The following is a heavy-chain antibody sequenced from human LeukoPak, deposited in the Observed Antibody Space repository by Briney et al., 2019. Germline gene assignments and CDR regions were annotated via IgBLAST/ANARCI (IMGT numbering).Heavy chain of an antibody. CDR3: ARDQEMGAIPFDY. D-gene: IGHD1-26*01. V-gene: IGHV1-2*02. J-gene: IGHJ4*02. CDR2: INPNSGDT. Sequence: ASVKVSCKASGYTFTGYYMYWVRQAPGQGLEWMGWINPNSGDTNYAQKFQGRVTMTRDTSTSTADMKLSRLRSDDTAVYYCARDQEMGAIPFDYWGRGTLVTVSS. CDR1: GYTFTGYY.